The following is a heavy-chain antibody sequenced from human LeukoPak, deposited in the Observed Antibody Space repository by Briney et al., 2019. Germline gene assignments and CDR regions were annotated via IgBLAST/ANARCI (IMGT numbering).Heavy chain of an antibody. V-gene: IGHV1-8*01. D-gene: IGHD3-9*01. Sequence: ASVKVSCKASGYTFTSYDINWVRQATGQGLEWMGWMNPNSGNTGYAQKFQGRVTMTRNTSISTAYMELSSLRSEDTAVYYCARVLSYYDILTGSLPYYFDYWGQGTLVTVSS. CDR2: MNPNSGNT. J-gene: IGHJ4*02. CDR1: GYTFTSYD. CDR3: ARVLSYYDILTGSLPYYFDY.